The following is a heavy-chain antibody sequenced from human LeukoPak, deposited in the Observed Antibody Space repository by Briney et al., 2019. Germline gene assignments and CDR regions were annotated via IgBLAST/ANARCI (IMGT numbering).Heavy chain of an antibody. CDR2: INAGNGNT. CDR3: ARDPRYSGYDTAGY. V-gene: IGHV1-3*01. D-gene: IGHD5-12*01. J-gene: IGHJ4*02. Sequence: ASVNVSCKASGYTFTSYAMHWVRQAPGQRLEWMGWINAGNGNTKYSQKFQGRVTITRDTSASTAYMELSSLRSEDTAVYYCARDPRYSGYDTAGYWGQGTLVTVSS. CDR1: GYTFTSYA.